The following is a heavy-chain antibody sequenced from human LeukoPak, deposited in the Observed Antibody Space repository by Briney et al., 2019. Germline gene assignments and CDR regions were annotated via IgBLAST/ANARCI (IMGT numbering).Heavy chain of an antibody. J-gene: IGHJ4*02. CDR2: ISSSGSTI. CDR1: GFTFSSYE. Sequence: PGRSLRLSCAVSGFTFSSYEMNWVRQAPGKGLEWVSYISSSGSTIYYADSVKGRFTISRDNAKNSLYLQVNSLRAEDTAVYYCARGGNRDRFDYWGQGTLVTVSS. D-gene: IGHD2/OR15-2a*01. V-gene: IGHV3-48*03. CDR3: ARGGNRDRFDY.